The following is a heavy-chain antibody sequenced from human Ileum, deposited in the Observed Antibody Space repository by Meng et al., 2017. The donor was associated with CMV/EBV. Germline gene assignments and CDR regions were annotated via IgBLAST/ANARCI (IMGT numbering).Heavy chain of an antibody. J-gene: IGHJ5*02. Sequence: QVQLHPWGAGLLTPSETLSLTCAVYGSSFGGFYWTWIRQTPGKGLEWIGEVNHIGGTNYNPSLKSRVTISVDTSKKEFSLKLNSVTAADTAVYYCARKRDLGPDLSWLDPWGQGSLVTVSS. CDR2: VNHIGGT. V-gene: IGHV4-34*01. D-gene: IGHD5-24*01. CDR1: GSSFGGFY. CDR3: ARKRDLGPDLSWLDP.